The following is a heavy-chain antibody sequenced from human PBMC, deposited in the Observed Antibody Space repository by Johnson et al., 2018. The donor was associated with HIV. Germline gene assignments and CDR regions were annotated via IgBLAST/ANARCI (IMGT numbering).Heavy chain of an antibody. CDR3: ARLIAVVIDGFDI. J-gene: IGHJ3*02. CDR2: INQDGSEK. Sequence: EVQLVESGGGVVQPGRSLRLSCVASGFTFSSYAMHWVRQAPGKGLEWVANINQDGSEKYFVDSVKGRFTISRDNAKNSLYLQMNTLRAEDTAVYYCARLIAVVIDGFDIWGQGTMVTVSS. CDR1: GFTFSSYA. V-gene: IGHV3-7*05. D-gene: IGHD3-22*01.